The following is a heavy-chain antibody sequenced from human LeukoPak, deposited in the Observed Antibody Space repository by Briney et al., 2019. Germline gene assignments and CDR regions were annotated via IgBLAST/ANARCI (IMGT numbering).Heavy chain of an antibody. V-gene: IGHV3-7*01. D-gene: IGHD2-15*01. CDR2: INPAGSET. Sequence: GGSLRLSCAASGFSFSAYWMTWVRQAPGTGLEWVANINPAGSETYYVDPVKGRFSVSRDNAKNLVYLQMNSLRAEDTAVYHCARFGYVAAVDVWGQGTPVTVSS. J-gene: IGHJ4*02. CDR3: ARFGYVAAVDV. CDR1: GFSFSAYW.